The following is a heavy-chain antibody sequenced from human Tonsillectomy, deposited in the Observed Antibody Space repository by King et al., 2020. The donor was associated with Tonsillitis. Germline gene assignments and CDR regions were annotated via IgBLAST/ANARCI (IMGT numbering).Heavy chain of an antibody. CDR1: GDSISSGDYY. CDR3: ARAPLENPAAGWDN. V-gene: IGHV4-30-4*01. J-gene: IGHJ4*02. D-gene: IGHD2-2*01. Sequence: VQLQESGPGLVKPSQTLSLTCTVSGDSISSGDYYWTWIRQPPGKGPEWMGYTFYSGSTYYNPSLKSRITISIDPSKNQFSLRLSSVTAADTAVYYCARAPLENPAAGWDNWGQGTLVTVSS. CDR2: TFYSGST.